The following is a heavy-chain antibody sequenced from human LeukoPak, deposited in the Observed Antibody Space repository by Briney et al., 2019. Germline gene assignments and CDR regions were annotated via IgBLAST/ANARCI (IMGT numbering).Heavy chain of an antibody. J-gene: IGHJ4*02. CDR2: IRYDGGET. D-gene: IGHD4-17*01. Sequence: PGGSLRLSCAASGFTFNRRGMHWVRQAPGKGLEWVAFIRYDGGETFYADFVKGRFTISRDNAKNSLYLQMNSLRADDTAVYYCARSRGVTTHFDYWGQGTLVTVSS. CDR1: GFTFNRRG. V-gene: IGHV3-30*02. CDR3: ARSRGVTTHFDY.